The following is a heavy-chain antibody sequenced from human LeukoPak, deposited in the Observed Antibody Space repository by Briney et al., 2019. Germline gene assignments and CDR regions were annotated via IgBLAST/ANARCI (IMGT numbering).Heavy chain of an antibody. CDR2: IRYDGSNK. Sequence: GGSLRLSCAASGFTFSSYGMHWVRQAPGKGLEWVAFIRYDGSNKYYADSVKGRFTISRDNSKNTLYLQMNSLRAEDTAVCYCAAQYYYDSSGYELDYWGQGTLVTVSS. CDR3: AAQYYYDSSGYELDY. V-gene: IGHV3-30*02. J-gene: IGHJ4*02. D-gene: IGHD3-22*01. CDR1: GFTFSSYG.